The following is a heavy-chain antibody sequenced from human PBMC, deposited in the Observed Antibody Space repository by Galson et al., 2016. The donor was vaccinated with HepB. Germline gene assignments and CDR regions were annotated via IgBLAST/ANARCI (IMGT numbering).Heavy chain of an antibody. Sequence: SLRLSCAASGFIFYNYGMHWVRQAPGKGLEWVAVIWHDGSHKFHGDSVKGRFNISRDDSRKTVYLQMSSLRAEDTATYYCARDSTVSCGSGCYLDHWGQGMLVTVSS. CDR3: ARDSTVSCGSGCYLDH. V-gene: IGHV3-33*01. J-gene: IGHJ4*02. CDR1: GFIFYNYG. D-gene: IGHD6-25*01. CDR2: IWHDGSHK.